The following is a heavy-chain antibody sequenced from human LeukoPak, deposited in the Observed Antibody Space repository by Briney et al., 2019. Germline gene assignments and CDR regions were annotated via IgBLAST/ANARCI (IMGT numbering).Heavy chain of an antibody. CDR2: IYYSGST. D-gene: IGHD3-10*01. CDR1: GGSISSGSYY. CDR3: ARHAIKRITLVRGVNNWFDP. V-gene: IGHV4-39*01. J-gene: IGHJ5*02. Sequence: SETLSLTCTVSGGSISSGSYYWGWIRQPPGKGLEWIGSIYYSGSTYYNPSLKSRVTISVDTSKNQFSLKLSSVTAADTAVYYCARHAIKRITLVRGVNNWFDPWGQGTLVTVSS.